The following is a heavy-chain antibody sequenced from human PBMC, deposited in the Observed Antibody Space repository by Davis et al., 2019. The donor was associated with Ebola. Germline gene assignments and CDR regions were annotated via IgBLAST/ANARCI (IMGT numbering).Heavy chain of an antibody. Sequence: AASVKVSCKASGYTFTTYGINWVRLTPGQGLEWMGWISSYNGNTNYAQKFQGRLTLTTDTSTSTGYMELRSLTSDDTAVYYCARGLYYYDWTGYPASIPFDIWGQGTKVTVSS. V-gene: IGHV1-18*01. J-gene: IGHJ3*02. D-gene: IGHD3-22*01. CDR1: GYTFTTYG. CDR2: ISSYNGNT. CDR3: ARGLYYYDWTGYPASIPFDI.